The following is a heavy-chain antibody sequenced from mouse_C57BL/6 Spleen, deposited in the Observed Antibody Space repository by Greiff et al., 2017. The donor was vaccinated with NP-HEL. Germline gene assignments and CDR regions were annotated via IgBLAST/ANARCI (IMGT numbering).Heavy chain of an antibody. D-gene: IGHD1-1*01. Sequence: EVQGVESGGGLVKPGGSLKLSCAASGFTFSSYTMSWVRQTPEKRLEWVATISGGGGNTYYPDSVKGRFTISRDNAKNTLYLQMSSLRSEDTALYYCARHPNYYGTYFDYWGQGTTLTVSS. CDR2: ISGGGGNT. CDR3: ARHPNYYGTYFDY. V-gene: IGHV5-9*01. J-gene: IGHJ2*01. CDR1: GFTFSSYT.